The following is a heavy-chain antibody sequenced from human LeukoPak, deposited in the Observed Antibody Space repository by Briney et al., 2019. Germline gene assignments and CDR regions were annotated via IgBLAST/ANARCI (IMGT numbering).Heavy chain of an antibody. J-gene: IGHJ4*02. CDR1: GGSIINTNC. CDR2: VNLQGST. Sequence: SETLSLTCGVSGGSIINTNCWTWVRQPPGKGLEWIGEVNLQGSTNYNPPLKSRVAISVDKSENHISLKLTSVTAADTAVYYCAREAGPYRLLDYSGQGTLVTVAS. V-gene: IGHV4-4*02. CDR3: AREAGPYRLLDY.